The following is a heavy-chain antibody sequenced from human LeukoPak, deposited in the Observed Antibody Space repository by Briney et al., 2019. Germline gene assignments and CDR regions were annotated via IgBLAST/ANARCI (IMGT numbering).Heavy chain of an antibody. CDR3: AKDGEWRPAAD. D-gene: IGHD2-2*01. CDR1: GFTFSSLW. V-gene: IGHV3-74*01. CDR2: INSDGKIT. J-gene: IGHJ4*02. Sequence: GGSLRLSCAASGFTFSSLWMHWVRQAPGKGLVWVSRINSDGKITIYADSVKGRFTISRDNAKNTLYLQMNSLRAEDTAVYYCAKDGEWRPAADWGQGTLVTVSS.